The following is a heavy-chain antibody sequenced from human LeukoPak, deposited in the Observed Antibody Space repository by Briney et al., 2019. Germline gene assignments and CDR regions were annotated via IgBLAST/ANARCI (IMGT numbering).Heavy chain of an antibody. Sequence: GGSLRLSCAASGFTFSNYAMSWVRLSPGKGLEWVSTVSGNSDNTYYADSVQGRFTISRDNSRSTVYLQMNSLRAEDTAVYYFAKGFKTYGELSFDYWGQGTLVPVSS. D-gene: IGHD4-17*01. CDR2: VSGNSDNT. J-gene: IGHJ4*02. CDR1: GFTFSNYA. V-gene: IGHV3-23*01. CDR3: AKGFKTYGELSFDY.